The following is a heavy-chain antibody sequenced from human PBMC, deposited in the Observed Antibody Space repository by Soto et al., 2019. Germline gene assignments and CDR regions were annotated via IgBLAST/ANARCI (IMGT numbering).Heavy chain of an antibody. D-gene: IGHD3-3*01. V-gene: IGHV3-23*01. CDR1: GFTFTSYA. CDR2: ISGSGGDT. CDR3: AKHDFWTLYNAGLDS. J-gene: IGHJ4*02. Sequence: EVQLLESGGGLVQPGGSLRLSCSASGFTFTSYAMSWVRQAPGKGLEWVSGISGSGGDTKSADSVKGRFTISRDEFKTMLYLQMNSLKAEDTAVYYCAKHDFWTLYNAGLDSWGQGTLVTVSS.